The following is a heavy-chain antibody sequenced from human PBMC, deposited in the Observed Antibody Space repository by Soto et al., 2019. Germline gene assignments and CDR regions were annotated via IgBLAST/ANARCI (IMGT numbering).Heavy chain of an antibody. Sequence: QVQLQESGPGLVKPSQTLSLTCTVSGGSISSADYFWSWIRQPPGKGLEWIAYIFYKGSAYYNPSLXSXXTIAVETSKNQFYLNMTTVTAADTAVYYCAREPHSFYGMDVWGQGTTVTVSS. D-gene: IGHD5-18*01. V-gene: IGHV4-30-4*01. CDR1: GGSISSADYF. CDR2: IFYKGSA. J-gene: IGHJ6*02. CDR3: AREPHSFYGMDV.